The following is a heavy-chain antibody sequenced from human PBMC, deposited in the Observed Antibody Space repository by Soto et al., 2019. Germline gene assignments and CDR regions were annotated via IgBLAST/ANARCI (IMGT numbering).Heavy chain of an antibody. Sequence: QVQLVQSGAEVKKPGSSVKVSCKASGGTFSSYTISWVRQAPGQGLEWMGRIIPILGIANYAQKFQGRVTITADKSTSTAYRELSSLRSEDTAVYYCARDCPGGYSYGNLDYWGQGTLVTVSS. D-gene: IGHD5-18*01. CDR1: GGTFSSYT. CDR2: IIPILGIA. CDR3: ARDCPGGYSYGNLDY. J-gene: IGHJ4*02. V-gene: IGHV1-69*08.